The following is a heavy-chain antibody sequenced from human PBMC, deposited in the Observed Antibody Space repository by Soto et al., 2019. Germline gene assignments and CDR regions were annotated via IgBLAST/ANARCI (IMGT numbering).Heavy chain of an antibody. CDR1: GYIFTNNV. D-gene: IGHD6-13*01. V-gene: IGHV1-3*01. CDR3: ARDHPYPGSSWFFFDL. Sequence: ASVKVSCKASGYIFTNNVMHWVRQAPGQRLEWMGWINAGNGNTKYSQKFQGRVTITRDTPASTAFMELSSLRSEDTAVYYCARDHPYPGSSWFFFDLWGQGTLVTVS. J-gene: IGHJ4*02. CDR2: INAGNGNT.